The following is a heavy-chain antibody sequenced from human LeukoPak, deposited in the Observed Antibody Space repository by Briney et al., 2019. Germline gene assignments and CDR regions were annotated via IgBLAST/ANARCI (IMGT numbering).Heavy chain of an antibody. CDR1: GFTFSSYS. J-gene: IGHJ4*02. D-gene: IGHD4-17*01. CDR3: ASRRWFDY. CDR2: ISSCSSTI. Sequence: GGSLRLSCAASGFTFSSYSMNWVRQAPGKGLEWVSYISSCSSTIYYADSVKGRFTISRDNAKNSLYLQMNSLRAEDTAVYYCASRRWFDYWGQGTLVTVSS. V-gene: IGHV3-48*01.